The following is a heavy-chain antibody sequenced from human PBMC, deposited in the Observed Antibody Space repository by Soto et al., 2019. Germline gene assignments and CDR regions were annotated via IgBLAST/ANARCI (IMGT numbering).Heavy chain of an antibody. CDR1: GGTFSSYA. J-gene: IGHJ5*02. D-gene: IGHD6-13*01. Sequence: QVQLVQSGAEVKKPGSSVKVSCKASGGTFSSYAISWVRQAPGQGLEWMGGIIPSFGTANYVQKFQGRVTITADESTSTAYMELSSLRSEDTAVYYCASAIAAAGTGWFDPWGQGTLVTVSS. CDR3: ASAIAAAGTGWFDP. CDR2: IIPSFGTA. V-gene: IGHV1-69*01.